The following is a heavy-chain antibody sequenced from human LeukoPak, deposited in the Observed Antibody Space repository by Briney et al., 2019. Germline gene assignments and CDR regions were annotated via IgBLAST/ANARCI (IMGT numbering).Heavy chain of an antibody. Sequence: NPGGSLRLSCAASGFTFSYYSMNWGRQAPGKGLEWVSCISSSSSLIFYSDSVRGRFTISRDNAKNLLYLHMNSLRVEDTAVYYCAKVDRGDYSSSPVPYYNYYMNVWGKGTTVTVSS. D-gene: IGHD6-13*01. CDR1: GFTFSYYS. CDR3: AKVDRGDYSSSPVPYYNYYMNV. J-gene: IGHJ6*03. CDR2: ISSSSSLI. V-gene: IGHV3-21*01.